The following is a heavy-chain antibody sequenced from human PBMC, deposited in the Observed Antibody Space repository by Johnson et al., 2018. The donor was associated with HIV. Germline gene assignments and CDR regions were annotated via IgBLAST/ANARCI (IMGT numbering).Heavy chain of an antibody. D-gene: IGHD6-25*01. V-gene: IGHV3-30*18. J-gene: IGHJ3*02. CDR2: ISYDGSNK. CDR1: GFTFSSYG. CDR3: AKALSIAATPYAFDM. Sequence: QVQLVESGGGVVQPGRSLRLSCVASGFTFSSYGMHWVRQAPGKGLEWVAVISYDGSNKYYADSVRGRFTISRDNSRNTLYLQMSSLRVEDTAVYYCAKALSIAATPYAFDMWGRGTMVTVSS.